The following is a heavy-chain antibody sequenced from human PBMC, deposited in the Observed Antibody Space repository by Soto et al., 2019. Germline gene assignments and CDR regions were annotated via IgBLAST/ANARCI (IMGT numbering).Heavy chain of an antibody. CDR2: INPSGGST. V-gene: IGHV1-46*01. J-gene: IGHJ4*02. CDR3: ARAYSGSSSYDY. CDR1: GYTFTSYY. D-gene: IGHD1-26*01. Sequence: ASVKVSCKASGYTFTSYYMHWVRQAPGQGLEWMGIINPSGGSTNYAQKFQGRVTMTRDTSRSTVYMELSSLRSEDTAVFYCARAYSGSSSYDYWGQGTLVTVSS.